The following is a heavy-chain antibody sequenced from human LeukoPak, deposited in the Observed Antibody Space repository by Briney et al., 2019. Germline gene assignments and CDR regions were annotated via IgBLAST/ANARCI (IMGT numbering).Heavy chain of an antibody. D-gene: IGHD4-17*01. CDR3: ARARYGDPTAFDY. CDR2: ISGSGGST. J-gene: IGHJ4*02. Sequence: GGSLRLSCAASGFTFSSYAMSWVRQAPGKGLEWVSAISGSGGSTYYADSVKGRFTISRDNSKNTLYLQMNSLRAEDTAVYYCARARYGDPTAFDYWGQGTLVTASS. V-gene: IGHV3-23*01. CDR1: GFTFSSYA.